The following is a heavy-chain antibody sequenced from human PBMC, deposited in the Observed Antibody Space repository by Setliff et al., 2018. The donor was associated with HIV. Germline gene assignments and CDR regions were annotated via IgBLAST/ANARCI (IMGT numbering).Heavy chain of an antibody. J-gene: IGHJ6*03. CDR1: GGSFSGYS. Sequence: PSETLSLTCAVYGGSFSGYSWSWIRQPPGKGLEWIGEINHSGSTNYNPSLKSRVTISVDTSKNQFSLKLSSVTAADTAVYYCARGGQYYNFWSGYYPIGVYYYYYMDVWGKGTTVTVSS. D-gene: IGHD3-3*01. CDR3: ARGGQYYNFWSGYYPIGVYYYYYMDV. CDR2: INHSGST. V-gene: IGHV4-34*01.